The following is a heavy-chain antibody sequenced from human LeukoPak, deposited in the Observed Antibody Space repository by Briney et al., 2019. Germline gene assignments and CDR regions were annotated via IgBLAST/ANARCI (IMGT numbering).Heavy chain of an antibody. CDR2: ISAYNGNT. CDR1: GYTFTSYG. Sequence: ASVKVSCKASGYTFTSYGISWVRQAPGQGLEWMGWISAYNGNTNYAQKLQGRVTMTTDTSTSTAYMELRSLRSDDTAVYYCARGVSSGWDPLYYFDYWGQGTLVTVSS. CDR3: ARGVSSGWDPLYYFDY. D-gene: IGHD6-19*01. J-gene: IGHJ4*02. V-gene: IGHV1-18*01.